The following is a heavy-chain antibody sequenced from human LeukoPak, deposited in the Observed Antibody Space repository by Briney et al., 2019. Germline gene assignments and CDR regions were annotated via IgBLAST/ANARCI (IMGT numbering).Heavy chain of an antibody. CDR2: IYYSGST. J-gene: IGHJ4*02. D-gene: IGHD3-22*01. CDR3: ARLIEYYFDY. Sequence: PSETLSLTCTVSGGSISSYYWSCIRQPPGKGLEWIGYIYYSGSTNYNPSLKSRVTISVDTSKNQFSLKLSSVTAADTAVYYCARLIEYYFDYWGQGTLVTVSS. CDR1: GGSISSYY. V-gene: IGHV4-59*08.